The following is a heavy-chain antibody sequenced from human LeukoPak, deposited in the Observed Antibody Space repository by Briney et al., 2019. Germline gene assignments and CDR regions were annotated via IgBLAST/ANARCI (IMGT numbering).Heavy chain of an antibody. D-gene: IGHD1-1*01. Sequence: ASVKVSCKASGYTFTGYYIHWVRQAPGQGLEWTGWINPNSGGTNYAQKFQGRVTMTRDTSISTAYMELSRLKSDDTAVYYCARDLTDSGLDYWGQGTLVTVSS. CDR3: ARDLTDSGLDY. J-gene: IGHJ4*02. V-gene: IGHV1-2*02. CDR1: GYTFTGYY. CDR2: INPNSGGT.